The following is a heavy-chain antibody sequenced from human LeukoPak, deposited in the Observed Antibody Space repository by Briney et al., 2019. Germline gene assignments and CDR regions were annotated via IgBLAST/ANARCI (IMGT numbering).Heavy chain of an antibody. D-gene: IGHD3-10*01. V-gene: IGHV4-34*01. CDR2: INHSGST. CDR3: ARGKWFGELFNWFDP. Sequence: PSETLSLTCAVYGGSFSGYYWSWIRQPPGKGVEWIGEINHSGSTNYNPSLKSRVTISVDTSKNQFSLKLSSVTAADTAVYYCARGKWFGELFNWFDPWGQGTLVTVSS. CDR1: GGSFSGYY. J-gene: IGHJ5*02.